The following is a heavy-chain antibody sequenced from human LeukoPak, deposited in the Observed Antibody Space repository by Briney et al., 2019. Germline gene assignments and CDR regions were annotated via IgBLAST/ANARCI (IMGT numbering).Heavy chain of an antibody. J-gene: IGHJ6*03. CDR3: AKLGGHPLHNYYVGV. CDR2: ILDSGYST. V-gene: IGHV3-23*01. D-gene: IGHD3-16*01. CDR1: GFTFSSYA. Sequence: GGSLRLSCAASGFTFSSYAMSWVRQAPGKGLEWVSGILDSGYSTYYANSVKGRFTISRDNSNNTLYLQTNSLRAEDTAVYYCAKLGGHPLHNYYVGVWGKGTTVAVSS.